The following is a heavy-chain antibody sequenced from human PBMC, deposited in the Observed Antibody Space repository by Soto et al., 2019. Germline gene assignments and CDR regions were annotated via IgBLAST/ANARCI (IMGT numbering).Heavy chain of an antibody. D-gene: IGHD3-10*01. CDR1: GFTFSSYS. V-gene: IGHV3-21*01. J-gene: IGHJ3*02. Sequence: EVQLVESGGGLVKPGGSLRLSCAASGFTFSSYSMNWVRQAPGKGLEWVSSISSSSSYIYYADSVKGRFTISRDNAKNSLYLQMDSLSAEDTAVYSCAGEKVPLIWCGEAFDIWGQGTMVPVSS. CDR2: ISSSSSYI. CDR3: AGEKVPLIWCGEAFDI.